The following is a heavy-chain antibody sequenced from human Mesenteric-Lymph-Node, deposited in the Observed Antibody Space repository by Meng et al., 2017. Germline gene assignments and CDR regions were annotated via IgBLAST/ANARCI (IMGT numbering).Heavy chain of an antibody. J-gene: IGHJ4*02. CDR1: GFTLSYYE. D-gene: IGHD2-15*01. CDR3: AKACSLPDWSGSNCNHAFGS. CDR2: ITSGGTI. V-gene: IGHV3-69-1*02. Sequence: GEFLKTSCDVSGFTLSYYEMVWVRQSPGKGLEGVSYITSGGTINYTDPVQDRFTISRDNAKNSPYLQMDSLRAEETAVYCCAKACSLPDWSGSNCNHAFGSWGQGTLVTVSS.